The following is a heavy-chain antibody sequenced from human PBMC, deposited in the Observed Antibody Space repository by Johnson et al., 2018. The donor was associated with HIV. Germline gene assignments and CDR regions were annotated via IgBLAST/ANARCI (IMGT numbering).Heavy chain of an antibody. V-gene: IGHV3-23*04. CDR3: AKDRSVAGLYDAFDI. D-gene: IGHD6-19*01. J-gene: IGHJ3*02. CDR1: GFTFGSYA. Sequence: VQLVESGGGLVQPGGSLRLSCAASGFTFGSYAMSWVRQAPGKGLEWVSSITISGGSTHYADSVKGRFTISRDNSKNILYLQMNSLRAEDTALYYCAKDRSVAGLYDAFDIWGQGTRVTVSS. CDR2: ITISGGST.